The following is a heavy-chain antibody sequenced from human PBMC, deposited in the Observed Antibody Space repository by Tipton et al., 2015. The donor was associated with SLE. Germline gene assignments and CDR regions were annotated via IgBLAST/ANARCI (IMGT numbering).Heavy chain of an antibody. CDR1: GGSISSSSYY. D-gene: IGHD7-27*01. CDR2: IFHSGST. V-gene: IGHV4-39*02. CDR3: ARDIEAPGDFLYFDY. J-gene: IGHJ4*02. Sequence: TLSLTCTVSGGSISSSSYYWGWIRQPPGKGLEWIGSIFHSGSTYYNPSLKSRVTISVDTSKNHFSLKLTSVIAADTAVYYCARDIEAPGDFLYFDYWGQGILVTVSS.